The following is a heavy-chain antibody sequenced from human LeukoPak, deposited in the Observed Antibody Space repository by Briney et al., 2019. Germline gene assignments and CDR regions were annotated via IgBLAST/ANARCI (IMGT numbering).Heavy chain of an antibody. V-gene: IGHV1-2*02. D-gene: IGHD2-2*01. Sequence: ASVKVSCKASGYTFTGYFIHWVRQVPGQGLEWMGWINPNSGGTNYAQKFQGRVTMTRDTSTNTAYMELSRLRSDDTAIYYCARESIIPAARGDYWGQGTLVTASS. CDR2: INPNSGGT. CDR3: ARESIIPAARGDY. J-gene: IGHJ4*02. CDR1: GYTFTGYF.